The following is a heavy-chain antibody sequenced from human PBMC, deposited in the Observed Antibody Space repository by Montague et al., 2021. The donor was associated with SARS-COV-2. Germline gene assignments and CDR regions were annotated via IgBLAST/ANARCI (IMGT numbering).Heavy chain of an antibody. V-gene: IGHV4-39*01. Sequence: SETLSLTCAVYGGSISSSSYYWGWIRQPPGKGLEWIGSIYYSGSTYYNPSLKSRVTISVDTSKNQFSLKLSSVTAADTAVYYCARPKYSSSWYVDYWGQGTLVTVSS. D-gene: IGHD6-13*01. J-gene: IGHJ4*02. CDR1: GGSISSSSYY. CDR2: IYYSGST. CDR3: ARPKYSSSWYVDY.